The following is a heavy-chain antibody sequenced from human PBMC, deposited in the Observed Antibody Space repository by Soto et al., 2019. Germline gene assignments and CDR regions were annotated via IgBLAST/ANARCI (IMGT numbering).Heavy chain of an antibody. J-gene: IGHJ6*02. Sequence: QVQLVQSGAEVKRPGASVKVSCKASGYTFTNFDINWVRQAPGQGLEWMGWISAYNGNTNYAQKLRGRVTMTTDTSTSTAYMELRSLRSDDTAVYYCARYLLTTVTTYYYYHMDVWGQGTTVTVSS. CDR3: ARYLLTTVTTYYYYHMDV. CDR2: ISAYNGNT. V-gene: IGHV1-18*01. D-gene: IGHD4-4*01. CDR1: GYTFTNFD.